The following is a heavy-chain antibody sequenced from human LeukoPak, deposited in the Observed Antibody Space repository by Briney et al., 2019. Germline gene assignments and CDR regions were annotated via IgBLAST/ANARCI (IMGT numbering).Heavy chain of an antibody. D-gene: IGHD2-15*01. CDR2: INWNGGSI. V-gene: IGHV3-20*04. CDR1: EFTFDDYA. J-gene: IGHJ4*02. Sequence: GGSLRLSCAASEFTFDDYAMSWVRQAPGKGLEWVSSINWNGGSIGYADSVKGRFTISRDNAKSFLFLQMNSLRAEDTALYYCARVGEKARMNSPYEFDYWGQGTLVTVSS. CDR3: ARVGEKARMNSPYEFDY.